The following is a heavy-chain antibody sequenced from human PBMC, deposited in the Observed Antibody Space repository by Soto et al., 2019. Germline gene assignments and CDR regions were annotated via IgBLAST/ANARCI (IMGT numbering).Heavy chain of an antibody. CDR2: TRNKANSYTT. V-gene: IGHV3-72*01. J-gene: IGHJ4*02. CDR1: GFTFSDHN. Sequence: EVQLVESGGGLVQPGGSLRLSCAASGFTFSDHNMDWVRKAPGKGLEWVGRTRNKANSYTTEYAASVKGRFTISRDDSKKSLYLQMNSLKTEDTAMYYCARLAPDWGQGTLVTVSS. CDR3: ARLAPD.